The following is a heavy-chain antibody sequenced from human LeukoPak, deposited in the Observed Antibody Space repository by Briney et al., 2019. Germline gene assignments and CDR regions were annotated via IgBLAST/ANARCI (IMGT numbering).Heavy chain of an antibody. Sequence: SETLSLTCAVYGGSFSGYYWSWIRQPPGKGLEWIGEINHSGSTNYNPSLKSRVTISVDTSKNQFSLKLSSVTAADTAVYYCARYRTYYYDYMDVWGKGTTVTVSS. V-gene: IGHV4-34*01. CDR1: GGSFSGYY. CDR2: INHSGST. CDR3: ARYRTYYYDYMDV. D-gene: IGHD1-7*01. J-gene: IGHJ6*03.